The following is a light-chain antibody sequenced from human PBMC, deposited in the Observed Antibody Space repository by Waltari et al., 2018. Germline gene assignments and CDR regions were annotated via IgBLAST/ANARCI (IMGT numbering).Light chain of an antibody. CDR1: ESVPAHY. CDR3: QQYGETPWT. CDR2: GAS. J-gene: IGKJ1*01. Sequence: EIVLTQSSGTLSSSPGERATLSCRATESVPAHYLAWYQQKPGQAPRLLISGASSRATGIPDRFSGRGSGTDFTLTIARLEPEDFAVYYCQQYGETPWTFGQGTKVDLK. V-gene: IGKV3-20*01.